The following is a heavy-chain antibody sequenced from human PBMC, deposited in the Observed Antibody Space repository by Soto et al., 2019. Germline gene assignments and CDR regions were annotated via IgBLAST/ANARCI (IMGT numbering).Heavy chain of an antibody. CDR3: ARDRYCGGDCFSYYYYGMDV. V-gene: IGHV3-21*01. CDR1: GFTFSSYS. Sequence: EVQLVESGGGLVKPGGSLRLSCAASGFTFSSYSMNWVRQAPGKGLEWVSSISSSSSYIYYADSVKGRFTISRDNAKNSLYLQMNSLRAEDTAVYYCARDRYCGGDCFSYYYYGMDVWGQGTTVTVSS. D-gene: IGHD2-21*02. J-gene: IGHJ6*02. CDR2: ISSSSSYI.